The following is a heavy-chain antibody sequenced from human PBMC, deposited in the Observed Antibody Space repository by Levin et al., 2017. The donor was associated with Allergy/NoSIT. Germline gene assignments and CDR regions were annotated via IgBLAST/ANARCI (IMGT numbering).Heavy chain of an antibody. J-gene: IGHJ4*02. D-gene: IGHD6-6*01. Sequence: PGGSLRLSCKAFGYTFTSYGINWVRQAPGQGLEWMGWISPYNGNTNYAQKFQGRVTMTTDTSTSTVYMDLRSLRSDETAIYYCARDYKYSSSSGFGYWGQGTLVTVSS. CDR1: GYTFTSYG. CDR3: ARDYKYSSSSGFGY. CDR2: ISPYNGNT. V-gene: IGHV1-18*01.